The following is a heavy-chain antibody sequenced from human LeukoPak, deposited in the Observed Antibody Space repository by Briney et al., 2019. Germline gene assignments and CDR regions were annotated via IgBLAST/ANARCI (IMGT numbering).Heavy chain of an antibody. D-gene: IGHD1-26*01. CDR3: ARETWELLDYYYYYMDV. CDR1: GGSISSYY. CDR2: IYYSGST. V-gene: IGHV4-59*12. Sequence: SETLSLTCTVSGGSISSYYWSWIRQPPEKGLEWIGYIYYSGSTNYNPSLKSRVTISVDTSKNQFSLKLSSVTAADTAVYYCARETWELLDYYYYYMDVWGKGTTVTVSS. J-gene: IGHJ6*03.